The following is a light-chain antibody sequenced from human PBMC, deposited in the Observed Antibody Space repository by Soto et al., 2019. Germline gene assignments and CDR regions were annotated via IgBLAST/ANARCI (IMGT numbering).Light chain of an antibody. CDR1: RSVTTN. Sequence: VVRTQSPATLSVSPGERVTLSCRASRSVTTNLAWYQQKPGQPPRLLIYDTSTTATGVPVRFSASGSGIYFTLTISSLQSEDFAVYYCHQYNNWPPTFGQGTKV. V-gene: IGKV3-15*01. CDR3: HQYNNWPPT. J-gene: IGKJ1*01. CDR2: DTS.